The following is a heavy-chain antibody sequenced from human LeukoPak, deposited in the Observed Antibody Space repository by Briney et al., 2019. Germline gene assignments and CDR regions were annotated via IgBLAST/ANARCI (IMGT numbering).Heavy chain of an antibody. Sequence: PGGSLRLSCAASGFIFSSYEMSWVRQAPGKGLEWVPYVSSSSSSISYADSVKGRFIISRDNAKNLLFLQMNSLGAEDTATYYCARRYCSSTSCLFDYWGPGTLVTVSS. CDR2: VSSSSSSI. CDR1: GFIFSSYE. J-gene: IGHJ4*02. V-gene: IGHV3-48*03. CDR3: ARRYCSSTSCLFDY. D-gene: IGHD2-2*01.